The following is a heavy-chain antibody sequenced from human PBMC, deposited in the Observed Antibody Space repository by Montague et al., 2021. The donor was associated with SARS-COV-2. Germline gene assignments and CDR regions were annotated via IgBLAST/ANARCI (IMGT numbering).Heavy chain of an antibody. CDR2: TYYRSKWYN. CDR1: GDSVSSNSAA. CDR3: ASGRMVPYSSSWTTLYYYYGMDV. V-gene: IGHV6-1*01. J-gene: IGHJ6*02. D-gene: IGHD6-13*01. Sequence: CAISGDSVSSNSAAWNWIRQSPSRGLEWLGRTYYRSKWYNDYAXXXKXXXTIXPDTSKNQFSLQLNSVTPEGTAVYYCASGRMVPYSSSWTTLYYYYGMDVWGQGTTVTVSS.